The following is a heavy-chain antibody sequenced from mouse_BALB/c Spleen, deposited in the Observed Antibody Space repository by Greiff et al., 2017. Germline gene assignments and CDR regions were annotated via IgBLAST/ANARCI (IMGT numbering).Heavy chain of an antibody. CDR2: INPSTGYT. Sequence: QVHVKQSGAELAKPGASVKMSCKASGYTFTSYWMHWVKQRPGQGLEWIGYINPSTGYTEYNQKFKDKATLTADKSSSTAYMQLSSLTSEDSAVYYCARRPWFAYWGQGTLVTVSA. V-gene: IGHV1-7*01. J-gene: IGHJ3*01. CDR1: GYTFTSYW. CDR3: ARRPWFAY.